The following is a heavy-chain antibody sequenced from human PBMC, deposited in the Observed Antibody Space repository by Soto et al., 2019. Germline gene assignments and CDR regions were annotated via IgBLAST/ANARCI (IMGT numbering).Heavy chain of an antibody. J-gene: IGHJ4*02. V-gene: IGHV4-39*01. D-gene: IGHD2-2*01. CDR3: ASRSSYCRHTTCYEDYFDY. Sequence: QLQLQESGPGLVKPSETLSLTCTVSGGSISSRSFYWGWIRQPPGMGLEWIGSIYYSGSTDYDPSLNSRLRISVDTSKNQFSLRRSSVTAADTAVYYSASRSSYCRHTTCYEDYFDYWGQGILVTVSS. CDR1: GGSISSRSFY. CDR2: IYYSGST.